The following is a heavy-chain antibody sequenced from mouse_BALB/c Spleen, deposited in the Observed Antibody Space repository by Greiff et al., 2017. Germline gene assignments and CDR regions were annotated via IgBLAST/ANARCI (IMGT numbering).Heavy chain of an antibody. J-gene: IGHJ3*01. CDR2: IAPGSGST. CDR1: GYTFTSYW. Sequence: DLVKPGASVKLSCKASGYTFTSYWINWIKQRPGQGLEWIGRIAPGSGSTYYNEMFKGQATLTVDTSSSTAYIQLSSLSSEDSAVYFCARSGYDYDGRAWFAYWGQGTLVTVSA. CDR3: ARSGYDYDGRAWFAY. D-gene: IGHD2-4*01. V-gene: IGHV1S41*01.